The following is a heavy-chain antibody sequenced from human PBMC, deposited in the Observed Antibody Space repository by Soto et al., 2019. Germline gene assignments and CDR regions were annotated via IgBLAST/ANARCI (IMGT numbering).Heavy chain of an antibody. CDR3: ALWGGSGWLDY. Sequence: EVQLVESGGGLVQPGGSLRLSCAASGFAFSGYEMNWVRQAPGKGLQWVSTISSSGADIYYADSVRGRFTISRDNAKNSLYLQMNSLRAEDTAVYYCALWGGSGWLDYWGQGTLVTVSS. D-gene: IGHD6-19*01. CDR1: GFAFSGYE. J-gene: IGHJ4*02. CDR2: ISSSGADI. V-gene: IGHV3-48*03.